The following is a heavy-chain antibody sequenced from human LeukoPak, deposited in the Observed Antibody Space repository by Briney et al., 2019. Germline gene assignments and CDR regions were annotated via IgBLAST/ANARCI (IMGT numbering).Heavy chain of an antibody. CDR2: ISSSSSYI. CDR1: GFTVNSYS. CDR3: ARDGYSYGYYYGMDV. D-gene: IGHD5-18*01. J-gene: IGHJ6*02. V-gene: IGHV3-21*01. Sequence: GGSLRLSCAASGFTVNSYSMNWVRQAPGKGLEWVSSISSSSSYIYYADSVKGRFTISRDNAKNSLYLQMNSLRAEDTAVYYCARDGYSYGYYYGMDVWGQGTTVTVSS.